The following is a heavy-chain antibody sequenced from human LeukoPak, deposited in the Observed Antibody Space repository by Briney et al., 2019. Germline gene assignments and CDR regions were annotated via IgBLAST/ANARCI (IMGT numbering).Heavy chain of an antibody. J-gene: IGHJ4*02. CDR1: GFTFRSYA. CDR3: ATYRRGYHDSSESYYFDY. Sequence: GGSLRLSCAASGFTFRSYAMTWVRQAPGKGLEWVSAISDSGGSTYYADSVKGRFTISRDNSKNALYLQTNGLRAEDTAVYYCATYRRGYHDSSESYYFDYWGQGTLVTVSS. CDR2: ISDSGGST. V-gene: IGHV3-23*01. D-gene: IGHD3-22*01.